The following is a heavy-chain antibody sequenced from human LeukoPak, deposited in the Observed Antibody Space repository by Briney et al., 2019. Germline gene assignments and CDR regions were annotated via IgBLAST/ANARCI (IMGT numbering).Heavy chain of an antibody. CDR1: GDSISSGTYY. J-gene: IGHJ4*02. V-gene: IGHV4-39*01. Sequence: PSETLSLTCSVSGDSISSGTYYWGWIRQPPGKGLEWIGYIYYSGTTYYNPSLKSRVTISVDTSKNQFSLKLTSVTAADTAVYYCARLGNGYNRVPLWYWGQGALVTVSS. D-gene: IGHD5-24*01. CDR3: ARLGNGYNRVPLWY. CDR2: IYYSGTT.